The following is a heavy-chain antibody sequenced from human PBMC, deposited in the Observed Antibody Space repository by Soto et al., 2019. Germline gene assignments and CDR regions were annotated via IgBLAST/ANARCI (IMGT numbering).Heavy chain of an antibody. CDR1: GFSLSTSGVG. J-gene: IGHJ4*02. D-gene: IGHD3-3*01. CDR3: AHSLTRGYDFWSGYYNPFDY. CDR2: IYWNDDK. V-gene: IGHV2-5*01. Sequence: QITLKESGPTLVKPTQTLTLTCTFSGFSLSTSGVGVGWIRQPPGKALEWLALIYWNDDKRYSPSLKSRLTITKNTAKNPVVLTKTNLDRVDTATYYCAHSLTRGYDFWSGYYNPFDYWGQGTLVTVSS.